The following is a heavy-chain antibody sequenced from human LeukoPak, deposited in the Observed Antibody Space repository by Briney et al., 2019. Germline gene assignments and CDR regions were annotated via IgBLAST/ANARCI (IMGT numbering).Heavy chain of an antibody. D-gene: IGHD1-26*01. CDR1: GGSISSSSYY. V-gene: IGHV4-39*07. J-gene: IGHJ4*02. Sequence: SETLSLTCTVSGGSISSSSYYWGWIRQPPGKGLEWIGSIYYSGSTYYNPSLKSRVTISVDTSKNQFSLKLSSVTAEDTAVYYCTTERRSSVSSSRFDYWGQGALVTVSS. CDR3: TTERRSSVSSSRFDY. CDR2: IYYSGST.